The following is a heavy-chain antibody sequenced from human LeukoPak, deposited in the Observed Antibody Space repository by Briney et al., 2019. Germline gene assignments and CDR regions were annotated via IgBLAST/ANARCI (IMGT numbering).Heavy chain of an antibody. J-gene: IGHJ3*02. V-gene: IGHV3-30*02. Sequence: GGSLRLSCAASGFSFSHFGMHWVRQTPGKGLQWVTFIRHDGTTKFYADSVKGRFTISRDNSKNTLFLQMNSLRDDDTAVYYCARGVAAAGGTAFDIWGQGTMVTVSS. CDR2: IRHDGTTK. CDR1: GFSFSHFG. D-gene: IGHD6-13*01. CDR3: ARGVAAAGGTAFDI.